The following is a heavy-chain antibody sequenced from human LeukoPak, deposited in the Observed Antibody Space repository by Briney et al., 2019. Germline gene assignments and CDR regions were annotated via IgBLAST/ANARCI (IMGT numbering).Heavy chain of an antibody. CDR3: ARDRGQYPWYYYYMDV. CDR1: GFTFSDYY. Sequence: GGSLRLSCAASGFTFSDYYMSWIRQAPGKGLEWVSYISSSGSTIYYADSVKGRFTISRDNAKNSLYLQMNSLRAEDTAVYYCARDRGQYPWYYYYMDVWGKGTTVTVSS. J-gene: IGHJ6*03. D-gene: IGHD3-10*01. CDR2: ISSSGSTI. V-gene: IGHV3-11*04.